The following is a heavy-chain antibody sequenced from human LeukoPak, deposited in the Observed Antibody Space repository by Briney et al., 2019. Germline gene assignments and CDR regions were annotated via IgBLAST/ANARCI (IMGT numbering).Heavy chain of an antibody. CDR3: ARGGYSGYAPTPIQS. D-gene: IGHD5-12*01. CDR2: QYYRSKWYN. J-gene: IGHJ4*02. V-gene: IGHV6-1*01. Sequence: SETLSLTCAISGDSVSSNSAAWNWIRQSPSRGLEWLGYQYYRSKWYNDYAVSVKSRVTINADTSKNQFSLQLNSVTPEDTAVYYCARGGYSGYAPTPIQSWGQGTLVTVSS. CDR1: GDSVSSNSAA.